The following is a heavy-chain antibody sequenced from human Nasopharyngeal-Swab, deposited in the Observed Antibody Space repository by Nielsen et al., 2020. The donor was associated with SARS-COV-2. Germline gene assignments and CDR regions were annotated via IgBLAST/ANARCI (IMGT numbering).Heavy chain of an antibody. CDR3: VKDKKVYSSYYYAIDV. Sequence: GGSLRLSCAASGFTFDDYAVHWVRQAPWKGLEFVACISWNSGAIVYADSVKGRFTISRDNAKNSLYLQMNSLRTEDTALYYCVKDKKVYSSYYYAIDVWGQGTTVTVSS. CDR1: GFTFDDYA. CDR2: ISWNSGAI. D-gene: IGHD3-22*01. J-gene: IGHJ6*02. V-gene: IGHV3-9*01.